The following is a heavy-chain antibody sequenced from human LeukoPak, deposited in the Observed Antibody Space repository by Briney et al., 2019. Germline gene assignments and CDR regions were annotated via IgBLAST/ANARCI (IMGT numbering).Heavy chain of an antibody. CDR3: ARDGVLRHFDWLYYFDY. Sequence: GGSLRLSCAASGFTFSDYYMFWIRQAPGKGLEWVSYISSSGSTKYYADSVKGRFTISRDNAKNSLYLQMNSLRAEDTAVYYCARDGVLRHFDWLYYFDYWGQGTLVTVSS. J-gene: IGHJ4*02. D-gene: IGHD3-9*01. V-gene: IGHV3-11*01. CDR1: GFTFSDYY. CDR2: ISSSGSTK.